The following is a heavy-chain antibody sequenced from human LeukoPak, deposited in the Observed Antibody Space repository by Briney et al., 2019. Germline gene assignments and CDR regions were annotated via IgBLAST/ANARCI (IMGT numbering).Heavy chain of an antibody. CDR2: IVGGAGGT. CDR1: GFTFSSHG. Sequence: GGTLRLSCAASGFTFSSHGMSWVRQAPGKGLEWVSGIVGGAGGTYYADSVKGRFTISRDNSKDTLYLQMNSLRAEDTAVYYCAHGSMYQLDYWGQGTLVTVSS. V-gene: IGHV3-23*01. J-gene: IGHJ4*02. D-gene: IGHD2-2*01. CDR3: AHGSMYQLDY.